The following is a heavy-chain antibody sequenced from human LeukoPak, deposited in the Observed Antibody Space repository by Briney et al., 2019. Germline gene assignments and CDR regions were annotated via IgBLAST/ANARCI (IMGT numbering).Heavy chain of an antibody. CDR1: GFTFSSYE. Sequence: GGSLRLSCAASGFTFSSYEMNWVRQAPGKGLEWVSYISSSGSTIYYADSVKGRFTISRDNAKNSLYLHMNSLRAEDTAVYYCARASRSRFNLNYEYYYYMDVWGKGTTVTVSS. V-gene: IGHV3-48*03. CDR2: ISSSGSTI. D-gene: IGHD1-7*01. J-gene: IGHJ6*03. CDR3: ARASRSRFNLNYEYYYYMDV.